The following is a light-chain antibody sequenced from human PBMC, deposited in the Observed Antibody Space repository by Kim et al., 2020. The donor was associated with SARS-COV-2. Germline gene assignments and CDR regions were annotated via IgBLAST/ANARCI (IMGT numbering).Light chain of an antibody. J-gene: IGLJ3*02. CDR2: DVS. CDR3: SSYTSSSTRV. CDR1: SSDVGGYNY. V-gene: IGLV2-14*03. Sequence: GQSITISCTGTSSDVGGYNYVSWYQQHPGKAPKLMIYDVSNRPSGVSNRFSGSKSGNAASLTISGLQAEYEADYYCSSYTSSSTRVFGGGTKLTVL.